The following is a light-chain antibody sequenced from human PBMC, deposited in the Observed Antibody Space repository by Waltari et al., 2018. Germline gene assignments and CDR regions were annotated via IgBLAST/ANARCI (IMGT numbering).Light chain of an antibody. CDR3: QQYSSAPA. V-gene: IGKV4-1*01. J-gene: IGKJ1*01. CDR1: QSVLYSSNNKNY. Sequence: DIVMTQSPDSLAVSLRARATITCKSSQSVLYSSNNKNYLSWYQQKAGQPPKLLIYWASTRESGVPDRFSGSGSGTDFTLTISSLQAEDVAVYYCQQYSSAPAFGQGTKVEIK. CDR2: WAS.